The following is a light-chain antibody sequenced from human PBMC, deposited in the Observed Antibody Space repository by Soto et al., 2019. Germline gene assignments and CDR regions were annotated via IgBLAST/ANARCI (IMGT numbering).Light chain of an antibody. J-gene: IGKJ4*01. Sequence: EVVMTQSPATLSVSPGERATLSCRASESVSSNLAWYQQRPGQAPRLVIYGASTRATGIPDRFSGGGSGTEFTLTISSLEPEDFAVYYCQQYGGSVTFGGGNKVDIK. CDR3: QQYGGSVT. CDR1: ESVSSN. V-gene: IGKV3-15*01. CDR2: GAS.